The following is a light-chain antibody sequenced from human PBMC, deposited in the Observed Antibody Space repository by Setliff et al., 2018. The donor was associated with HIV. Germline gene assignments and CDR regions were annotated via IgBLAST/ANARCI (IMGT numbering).Light chain of an antibody. CDR1: SSDVGSYNL. V-gene: IGLV2-23*02. Sequence: QSALTQPASVSGSPGQSITISCTGTSSDVGSYNLVSWYQQHPGKAPKVMIYEVSKWLSGVSNRFSGSKSGITASLTISGLQAEDEADYYCCSYAGSSTYVFGTGTKVTVL. CDR3: CSYAGSSTYV. J-gene: IGLJ1*01. CDR2: EVS.